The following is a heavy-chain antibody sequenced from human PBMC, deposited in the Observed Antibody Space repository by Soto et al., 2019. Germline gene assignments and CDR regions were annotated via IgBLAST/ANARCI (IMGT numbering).Heavy chain of an antibody. D-gene: IGHD5-12*01. CDR2: IRSKANSYAT. CDR3: PRTAARDGYNYYFDY. CDR1: GFTFSGSA. Sequence: PGGSLRLSCAASGFTFSGSAMHWVRQASGKGLEWVGRIRSKANSYATAYAASVKGRFTISRDDSKNTAYLQMNSLKTEDTAVYHCPRTAARDGYNYYFDYWGQGTLATVSS. J-gene: IGHJ4*02. V-gene: IGHV3-73*01.